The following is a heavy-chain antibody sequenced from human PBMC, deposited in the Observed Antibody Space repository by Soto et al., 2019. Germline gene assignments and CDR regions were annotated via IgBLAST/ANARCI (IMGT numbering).Heavy chain of an antibody. V-gene: IGHV5-51*01. CDR3: ARHLPYAVTGDSIESGGADDAFDI. CDR2: IYPGDSDT. J-gene: IGHJ3*02. Sequence: GESLKISCKGSGYSFTSYWIGWVRQMPGKGLEWMGIIYPGDSDTRYSPSFQGQVTISADKSISTAYLQWSSLKASDTAMYYCARHLPYAVTGDSIESGGADDAFDIWGQGTMVTVSS. D-gene: IGHD7-27*01. CDR1: GYSFTSYW.